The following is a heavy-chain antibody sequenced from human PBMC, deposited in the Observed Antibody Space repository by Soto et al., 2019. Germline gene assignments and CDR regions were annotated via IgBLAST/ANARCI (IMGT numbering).Heavy chain of an antibody. V-gene: IGHV1-3*01. CDR3: ARAGLECSRTRCLRDLSTCLAS. Sequence: QVQLVQSGAEVKKPGSSVKVSCKASGYSFTCYGIHWVRQAPGQRLEWMGWINAAVGNTKYSEKFQDRVTITRDTSATTAYMAVHSLRSEGTAVYYCARAGLECSRTRCLRDLSTCLASWGQGTLVTVSS. J-gene: IGHJ5*01. D-gene: IGHD6-13*01. CDR2: INAAVGNT. CDR1: GYSFTCYG.